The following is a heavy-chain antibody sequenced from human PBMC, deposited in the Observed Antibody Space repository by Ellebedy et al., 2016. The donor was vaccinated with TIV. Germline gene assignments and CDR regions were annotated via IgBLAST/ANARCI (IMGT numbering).Heavy chain of an antibody. J-gene: IGHJ4*02. D-gene: IGHD3-9*01. V-gene: IGHV4-59*01. Sequence: PSETLSLTCTVSGDSINNYFWSWIRQPPGKGLEWIGYVHHSGSTNYNPSLKSRVTISVEMSKNQFSLKLSSVTAADTAVYYCAREEFEILTGYQKGFDHWGQGTLVTVSS. CDR2: VHHSGST. CDR3: AREEFEILTGYQKGFDH. CDR1: GDSINNYF.